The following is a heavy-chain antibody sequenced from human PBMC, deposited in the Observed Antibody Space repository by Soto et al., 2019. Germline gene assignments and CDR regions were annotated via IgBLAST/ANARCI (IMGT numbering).Heavy chain of an antibody. V-gene: IGHV3-66*01. CDR1: GLTVSTNY. Sequence: EVQLVESGGGLVQPGGSLRLSCAASGLTVSTNYMNWVRQAPGKGLEWVSIIYSDGRTYHADSVMGRVTISRHNSKNMFYLQMNRVRTEDTAVYYCARDTTRACDYCGQGTLVTVSS. J-gene: IGHJ4*02. CDR2: IYSDGRT. CDR3: ARDTTRACDY.